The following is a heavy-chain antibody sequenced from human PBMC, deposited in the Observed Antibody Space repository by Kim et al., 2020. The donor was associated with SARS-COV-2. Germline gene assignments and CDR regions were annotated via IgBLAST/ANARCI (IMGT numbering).Heavy chain of an antibody. CDR3: ARRSPITGTIDY. V-gene: IGHV5-51*01. J-gene: IGHJ4*02. D-gene: IGHD1-7*01. Sequence: YSPSFQGQVTISADKSISTAYLQWSSLKASDTAMYYCARRSPITGTIDYWGQGTLVTVSS.